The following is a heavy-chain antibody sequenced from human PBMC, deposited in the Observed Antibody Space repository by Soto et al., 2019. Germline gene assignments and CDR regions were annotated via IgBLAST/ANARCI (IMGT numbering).Heavy chain of an antibody. CDR1: GFTFSSYA. J-gene: IGHJ5*02. V-gene: IGHV3-30-3*01. Sequence: GGSLKLSCAASGFTFSSYAMHWVRQAPGKGLEWVAVISYDGSNKYYADSGKGRFTISRDNSKYTRYLQMNSLRAEDTAVYYCARGVSSVTIFGVVIVSNWFDPWGQGTLVTVSS. D-gene: IGHD3-3*01. CDR3: ARGVSSVTIFGVVIVSNWFDP. CDR2: ISYDGSNK.